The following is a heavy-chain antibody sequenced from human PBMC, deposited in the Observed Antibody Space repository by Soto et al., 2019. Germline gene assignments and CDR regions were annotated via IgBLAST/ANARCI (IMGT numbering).Heavy chain of an antibody. V-gene: IGHV4-39*01. CDR2: IYYSGST. Sequence: SETLSLTCTVSGGSISSSSYYWGWIRQPPGKGLEWIGSIYYSGSTYYNPSLKSRVTISVDTSKNQFSLKLSSVTAADTAVYYCASTDYIWGSYRIIDYWGQGTLVTVSS. D-gene: IGHD3-16*02. J-gene: IGHJ4*02. CDR1: GGSISSSSYY. CDR3: ASTDYIWGSYRIIDY.